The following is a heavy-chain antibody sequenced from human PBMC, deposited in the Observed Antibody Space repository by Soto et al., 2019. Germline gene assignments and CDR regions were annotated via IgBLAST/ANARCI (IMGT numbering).Heavy chain of an antibody. V-gene: IGHV4-38-2*01. J-gene: IGHJ5*02. D-gene: IGHD6-13*01. CDR3: ARLVSSSWYWFDP. CDR1: GYSISSGYY. Sequence: SETLSLTCAVSGYSISSGYYWGWIRQPPGKGLEWIGSIYHSGSTYYNPSLKSRVTISVDTSKNQFSLKLSSVTAADTAVYYCARLVSSSWYWFDPWGQGTLVTVSS. CDR2: IYHSGST.